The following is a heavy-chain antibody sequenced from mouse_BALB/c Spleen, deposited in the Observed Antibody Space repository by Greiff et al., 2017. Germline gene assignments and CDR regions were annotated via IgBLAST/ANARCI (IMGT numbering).Heavy chain of an antibody. CDR3: APTVVATRYFDY. V-gene: IGHV1-80*01. D-gene: IGHD1-1*01. Sequence: VQLQQSGAELVRPGSSVKISCKASGYAFSSYWMNWVKQRPGQGLEWIGQIYPGDGDTNYNGNFKGKATLTADKSSSTAYMQLSSLTSEDSAVYFCAPTVVATRYFDYWGQGTTLTVSS. CDR1: GYAFSSYW. J-gene: IGHJ2*01. CDR2: IYPGDGDT.